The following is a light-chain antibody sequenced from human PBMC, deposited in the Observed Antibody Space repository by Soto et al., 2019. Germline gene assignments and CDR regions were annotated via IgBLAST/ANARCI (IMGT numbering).Light chain of an antibody. CDR1: QSVSSSY. CDR3: QQYGSSPGT. V-gene: IGKV3-20*01. CDR2: GAS. J-gene: IGKJ1*01. Sequence: EIVLTQSRGTLSLSPRERATLSCRASQSVSSSYLAWYQQKPGQAPRLLIYGASNRATGIPHRFSGSGSGTDFTLTISRLEPEEFAVYYCQQYGSSPGTFGQGTKV.